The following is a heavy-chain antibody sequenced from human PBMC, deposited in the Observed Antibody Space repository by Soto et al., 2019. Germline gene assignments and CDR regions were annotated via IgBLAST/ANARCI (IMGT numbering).Heavy chain of an antibody. D-gene: IGHD2-21*02. CDR3: ARGAGYCGGDCFVDY. J-gene: IGHJ4*02. CDR2: IYYSGST. V-gene: IGHV4-31*03. Sequence: SETLSLTCTVSGGSISSGGYYWSWIRQHPGKGLEWIGYIYYSGSTYYNPSLKSRVTISVDTSKNQFSLKLSSVTAADTAVYYCARGAGYCGGDCFVDYWGQGTLVTVSS. CDR1: GGSISSGGYY.